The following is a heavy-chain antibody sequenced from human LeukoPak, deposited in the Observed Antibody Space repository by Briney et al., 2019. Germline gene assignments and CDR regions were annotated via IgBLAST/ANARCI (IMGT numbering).Heavy chain of an antibody. CDR2: ISRSGGST. J-gene: IGHJ4*02. CDR3: AKRSDYGGDWDYFDY. D-gene: IGHD4-23*01. Sequence: GGSLRLSCAASGFTFSSYGMSWVRQAPGKGLEWVSAISRSGGSTYYADSVKGRFTISRDNSKNTLYLQMNSLRAEETALYYCAKRSDYGGDWDYFDYWGQGTPFTFSS. V-gene: IGHV3-23*01. CDR1: GFTFSSYG.